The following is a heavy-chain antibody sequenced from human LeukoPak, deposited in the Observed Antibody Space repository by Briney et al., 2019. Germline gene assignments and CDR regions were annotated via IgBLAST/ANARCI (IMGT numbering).Heavy chain of an antibody. CDR3: VKEEMGAHHAFDI. D-gene: IGHD1-26*01. CDR1: GFTFGIYA. J-gene: IGHJ3*02. V-gene: IGHV3-64D*06. Sequence: PGGSLRLSCSASGFTFGIYAMHWVRQAPGKGLESVSAISSDGSSTYYADSVKGRFTISRDNSKNTLYLQMSSLRAEDTAVYYCVKEEMGAHHAFDIWGQGTLVTVSS. CDR2: ISSDGSST.